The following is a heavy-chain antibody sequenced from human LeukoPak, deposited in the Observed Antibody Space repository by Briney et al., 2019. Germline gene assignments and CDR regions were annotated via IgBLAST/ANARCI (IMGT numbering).Heavy chain of an antibody. J-gene: IGHJ5*02. Sequence: PSGTLSLTCTVSGCSLISTSHFWSWIRQPPGKGLEWIGYIYYSGSTNYNPSLKSRVTISVNTSKNQFSLKLSSVTAAETPVYYCARDLKKQRSVFGWSDPWGQGTLVTVSS. V-gene: IGHV4-61*01. CDR2: IYYSGST. CDR3: ARDLKKQRSVFGWSDP. D-gene: IGHD6-25*01. CDR1: GCSLISTSHF.